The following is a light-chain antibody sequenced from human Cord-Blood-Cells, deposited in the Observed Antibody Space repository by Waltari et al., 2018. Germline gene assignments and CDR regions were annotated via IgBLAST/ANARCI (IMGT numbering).Light chain of an antibody. CDR2: DVS. Sequence: QSARTQPLSLSGSPRQSVTISSTGTSSDVGGYNYVSWDQQHPGKAPNIMIYDVSNRPSGVPDRFSGSKSGNTASLTISGLQAEDEADYYCCSYAGSYTFHWVFGGGTKLTVL. V-gene: IGLV2-11*01. J-gene: IGLJ3*02. CDR3: CSYAGSYTFHWV. CDR1: SSDVGGYNY.